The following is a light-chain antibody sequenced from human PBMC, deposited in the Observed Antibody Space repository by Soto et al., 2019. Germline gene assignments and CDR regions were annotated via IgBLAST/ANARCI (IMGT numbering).Light chain of an antibody. CDR3: QQSYSIPRT. CDR1: QRIKNY. V-gene: IGKV1-39*01. Sequence: DIQMTQSPSSLSASVGDRVTIACRASQRIKNYLNWYQQKPGKAPKLLIYGVSNLQSGVPSRFSGSETGTDFTLTISRLQPEVFATYYCQQSYSIPRTFGGGTKVEIK. CDR2: GVS. J-gene: IGKJ4*01.